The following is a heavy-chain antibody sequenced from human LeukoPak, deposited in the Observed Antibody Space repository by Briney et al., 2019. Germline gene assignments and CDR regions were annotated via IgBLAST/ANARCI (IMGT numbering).Heavy chain of an antibody. Sequence: SETLSLTCTVSGGSISSYYWSWLRQPPGKGLEWIGYISYRGSTNYNPSLKSRVTISVDTSKNQFSLKLSSVTAADTAVYYCASQGPRYCSSTSCRYYYYGMDVWGQGTTVTVSS. CDR1: GGSISSYY. J-gene: IGHJ6*02. CDR3: ASQGPRYCSSTSCRYYYYGMDV. CDR2: ISYRGST. D-gene: IGHD2-2*01. V-gene: IGHV4-59*08.